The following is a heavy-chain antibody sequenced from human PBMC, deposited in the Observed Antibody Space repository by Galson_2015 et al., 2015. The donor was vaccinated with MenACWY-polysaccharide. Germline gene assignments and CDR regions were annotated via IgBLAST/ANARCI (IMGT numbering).Heavy chain of an antibody. CDR1: GFTFSNYW. CDR2: IKGDGSTT. V-gene: IGHV3-74*01. Sequence: SLRLSCAASGFTFSNYWMHWVRQAPGEGLVWVSRIKGDGSTTNNADSVKGRFIISRDNAKNTLYLEMNSLRADDSAVYYCWVYCSSASCYSGIPSGGQGTL. CDR3: WVYCSSASCYSGIPS. D-gene: IGHD2-2*02. J-gene: IGHJ4*02.